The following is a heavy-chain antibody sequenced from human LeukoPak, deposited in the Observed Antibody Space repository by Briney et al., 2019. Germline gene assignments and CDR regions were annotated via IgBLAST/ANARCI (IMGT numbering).Heavy chain of an antibody. CDR2: IYYSGRT. J-gene: IGHJ4*02. CDR1: GGSVSTSHYY. V-gene: IGHV4-39*01. D-gene: IGHD2-2*02. Sequence: SETLSLTCTISGGSVSTSHYYWGWIRQPPGKGLEWIGYIYYSGRTYYNPSLNSRVTISVDTSKNELSLKLSSVTAADTAVYYCARSWAPGYCSSTTCYNFDYWGQGTLVTVSS. CDR3: ARSWAPGYCSSTTCYNFDY.